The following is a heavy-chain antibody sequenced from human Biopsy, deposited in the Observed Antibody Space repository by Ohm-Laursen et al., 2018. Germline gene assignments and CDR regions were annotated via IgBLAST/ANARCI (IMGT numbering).Heavy chain of an antibody. CDR1: GGTFSTTA. Sequence: SSVKVSCKASGGTFSTTAISWVRQAPGQGLEWMGGITPIFDTANYAQKFQERVTITRDMSTSTAYMELSSLRSEDTAVYYCAADKNAGEPYFDYWGQGTLVTVSS. V-gene: IGHV1-69*05. J-gene: IGHJ4*02. CDR3: AADKNAGEPYFDY. D-gene: IGHD3-16*01. CDR2: ITPIFDTA.